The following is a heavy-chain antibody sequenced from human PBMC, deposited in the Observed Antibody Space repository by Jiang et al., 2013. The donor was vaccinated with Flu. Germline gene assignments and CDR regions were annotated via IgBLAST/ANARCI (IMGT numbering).Heavy chain of an antibody. CDR1: GGSFSGYY. CDR3: ARGRARGSYRWAWFDP. Sequence: LLKPSETLSLTCAVYGGSFSGYYWSWIRQPPGKGLEWIGEINHSGSTNYNPSLKSRVTISVDTSKNQFSLKLSSVTAADTAVYYCARGRARGSYRWAWFDPWGQGTLVTVSS. CDR2: INHSGST. D-gene: IGHD3-16*02. J-gene: IGHJ5*02. V-gene: IGHV4-34*01.